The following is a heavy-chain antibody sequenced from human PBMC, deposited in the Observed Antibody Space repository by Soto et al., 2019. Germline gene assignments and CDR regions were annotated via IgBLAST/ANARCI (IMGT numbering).Heavy chain of an antibody. CDR2: ISSSSSYI. D-gene: IGHD5-12*01. V-gene: IGHV3-21*01. CDR3: ARGRIVATSSKWGYYYYGMDV. J-gene: IGHJ6*02. Sequence: GGSLRLSCAASGFTFSSHSMNWVRQAPGKGLEWVSSISSSSSYIYYADSVKGRFTISRDNAKNSLYLQMNSLRAEDTAVYYCARGRIVATSSKWGYYYYGMDVWGQGTTVTVSS. CDR1: GFTFSSHS.